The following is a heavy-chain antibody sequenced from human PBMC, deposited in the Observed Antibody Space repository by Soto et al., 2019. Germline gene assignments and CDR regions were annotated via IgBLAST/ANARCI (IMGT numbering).Heavy chain of an antibody. Sequence: VHLMESGGGVVQPGRSLRLSCAASGFAFSSHPMSWVRQAPEKGLEWVSGISDSGGITYNADSVKGRFTISRDNSKNTLYLQMNSLRTEDTAVYYCARRAFGSSRTFDAWGQGTMVTVSS. CDR2: ISDSGGIT. V-gene: IGHV3-23*01. J-gene: IGHJ3*01. CDR1: GFAFSSHP. D-gene: IGHD6-6*01. CDR3: ARRAFGSSRTFDA.